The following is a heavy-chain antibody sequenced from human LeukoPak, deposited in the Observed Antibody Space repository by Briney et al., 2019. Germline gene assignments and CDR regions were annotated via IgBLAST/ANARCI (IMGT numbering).Heavy chain of an antibody. Sequence: AGGSLRLSCAASGFTFRDYYMSWIRQAPGKGREGGSYISSRGSTIYYADSVKGRFNISRANAKNSLYLQMNSLRAEDTAVYYCARDRSSSLSWAFDIWGQGTMVTVSS. CDR2: ISSRGSTI. D-gene: IGHD6-13*01. CDR1: GFTFRDYY. V-gene: IGHV3-11*01. J-gene: IGHJ3*02. CDR3: ARDRSSSLSWAFDI.